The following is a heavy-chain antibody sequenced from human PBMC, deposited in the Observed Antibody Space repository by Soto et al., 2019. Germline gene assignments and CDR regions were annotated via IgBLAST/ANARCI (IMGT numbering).Heavy chain of an antibody. CDR2: IYPGDSDT. V-gene: IGHV5-51*01. D-gene: IGHD3-10*01. CDR1: GYTFTNYW. Sequence: GESLKISCKGSGYTFTNYWIGWVRQMPGKGPEWMGIIYPGDSDTKYNPSFQGQVTISSDKSITTTYLQWSSLKASDTAIYYFAAPIFYYGMDVWGQGATVTVSS. J-gene: IGHJ6*02. CDR3: AAPIFYYGMDV.